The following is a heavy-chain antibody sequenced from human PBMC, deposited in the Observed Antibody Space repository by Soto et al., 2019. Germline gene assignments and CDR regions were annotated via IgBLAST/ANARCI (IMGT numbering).Heavy chain of an antibody. V-gene: IGHV3-33*01. CDR3: ARWYYYDSSGYIDY. J-gene: IGHJ4*02. CDR2: IWYDGTNK. D-gene: IGHD3-22*01. Sequence: PGGSLRLSCAASGFTFSNYGMHWVRQAPGKGLEWVAVIWYDGTNKYYADSVKGRFTISRDNSISTAYLQWSSLKASDTAMYYCARWYYYDSSGYIDYWGQGTLVTVSS. CDR1: GFTFSNYG.